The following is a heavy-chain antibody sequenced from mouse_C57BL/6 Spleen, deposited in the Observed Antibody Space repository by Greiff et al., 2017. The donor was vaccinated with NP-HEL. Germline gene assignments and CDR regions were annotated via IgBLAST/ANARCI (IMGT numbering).Heavy chain of an antibody. CDR2: IYPGDGDT. CDR1: GYAFSSSW. D-gene: IGHD1-1*01. CDR3: ARHHHYYDSGYGYFDV. V-gene: IGHV1-82*01. Sequence: QVQLQQSGPELVKPGASVKLSCKASGYAFSSSWMNWVKQRPGKGLEWIGRIYPGDGDTNYNGKFKGKATLTADKSSSTAYMQLSNLTSKDSAVYVCARHHHYYDSGYGYFDVWGTGTTVTVSS. J-gene: IGHJ1*03.